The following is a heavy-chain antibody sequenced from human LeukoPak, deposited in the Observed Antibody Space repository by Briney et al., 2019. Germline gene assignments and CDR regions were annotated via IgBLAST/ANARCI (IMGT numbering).Heavy chain of an antibody. Sequence: GESLKISCKGSGYSFNTYWLGWVGQRPGKGRDGMGIIYPGDSDTRYSPSFQGQVTISADRSISTAYLQWSSLKASDTAMYYCAKSPSPLDAFDIWGQGTMVTVSS. V-gene: IGHV5-51*01. J-gene: IGHJ3*02. CDR1: GYSFNTYW. CDR3: AKSPSPLDAFDI. CDR2: IYPGDSDT.